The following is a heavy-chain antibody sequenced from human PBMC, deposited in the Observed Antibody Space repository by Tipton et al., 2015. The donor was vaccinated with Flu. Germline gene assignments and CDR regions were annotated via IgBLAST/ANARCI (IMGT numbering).Heavy chain of an antibody. J-gene: IGHJ4*02. D-gene: IGHD3-10*01. V-gene: IGHV4-59*12. CDR3: ASSKYQNYAGVAY. CDR2: IHYSGYT. Sequence: TLSLTCYVSGASISSSFYWNWIRQPPGKGLEWIGYIHYSGYTNYNPSLRSRVSISAVTSKNQISLKLTSATAADTAVYFCASSKYQNYAGVAYWGQGTLVTVSS. CDR1: GASISSSFY.